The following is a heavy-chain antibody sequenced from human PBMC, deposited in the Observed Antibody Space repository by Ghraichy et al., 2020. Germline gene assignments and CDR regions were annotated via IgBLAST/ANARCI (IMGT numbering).Heavy chain of an antibody. Sequence: SQTLSLPCAISGDSVSSNSAAWNWIRQSPSRGLEWLGRTYYRSKWYNDYAVSVKSRITINPDTSKNQFSLQLNSVTPEDTAVYYCARGGRTRAVAGDAFDIWGQGTMVTVSS. CDR2: TYYRSKWYN. CDR1: GDSVSSNSAA. CDR3: ARGGRTRAVAGDAFDI. D-gene: IGHD6-19*01. J-gene: IGHJ3*02. V-gene: IGHV6-1*01.